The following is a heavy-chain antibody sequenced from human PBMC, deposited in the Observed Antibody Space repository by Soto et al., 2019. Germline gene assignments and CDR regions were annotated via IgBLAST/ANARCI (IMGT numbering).Heavy chain of an antibody. V-gene: IGHV4-34*01. CDR1: GGSFSGYY. Sequence: SETLSLTCAVYGGSFSGYYWSWIRQPPGKGLEWIGEINHSGSTNYNPSLKSRVTISVDTSKNQFSLKLSSVTAADTAVYYCARDLGSSSFDYWGQGTLVTVS. J-gene: IGHJ4*02. CDR3: ARDLGSSSFDY. CDR2: INHSGST. D-gene: IGHD6-13*01.